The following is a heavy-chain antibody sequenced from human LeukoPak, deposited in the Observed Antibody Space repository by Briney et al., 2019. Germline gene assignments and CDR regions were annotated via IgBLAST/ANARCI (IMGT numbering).Heavy chain of an antibody. CDR2: ISAYNGNT. D-gene: IGHD2-2*01. V-gene: IGHV1-18*01. Sequence: KVSGGSSTSRGSVWMRQAAGPGNKRMGWISAYNGNTNYAQKLQGRVTMTTDTSTSTAYMELRSLRSDDTAVYYCARYLIYCSSTSCPRLGYYYGMDVWGKGTTVTVSS. J-gene: IGHJ6*04. CDR1: GGSSTSRG. CDR3: ARYLIYCSSTSCPRLGYYYGMDV.